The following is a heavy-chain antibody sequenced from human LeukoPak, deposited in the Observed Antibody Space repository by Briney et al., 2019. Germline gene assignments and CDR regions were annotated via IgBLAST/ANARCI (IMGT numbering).Heavy chain of an antibody. CDR3: AKAPTRYCSGGSCYTPFDY. V-gene: IGHV3-11*04. J-gene: IGHJ4*02. Sequence: GGSLRLSCAASGFTFSDYYMSWIRQAPGKGLEWVSYISSSGSTIYYADSVKGRFTISRDNAKNSLYLQMNSLRAEDTAVYYCAKAPTRYCSGGSCYTPFDYWGQGTLVTVSS. D-gene: IGHD2-15*01. CDR2: ISSSGSTI. CDR1: GFTFSDYY.